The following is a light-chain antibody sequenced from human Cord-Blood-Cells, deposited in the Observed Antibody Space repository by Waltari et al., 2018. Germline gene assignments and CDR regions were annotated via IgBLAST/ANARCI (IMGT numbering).Light chain of an antibody. CDR3: PAWGSSTWV. Sequence: SYELTQPPSVSVSPGQTASITCSGDKLGDKYACWYQQKPGQSPVLVIYQDSKRPCGIPGRFSGSNSGNTATLTIGGTQAMGEADYSCPAWGSSTWVFGGGTKLTVL. CDR2: QDS. CDR1: KLGDKY. J-gene: IGLJ3*02. V-gene: IGLV3-1*01.